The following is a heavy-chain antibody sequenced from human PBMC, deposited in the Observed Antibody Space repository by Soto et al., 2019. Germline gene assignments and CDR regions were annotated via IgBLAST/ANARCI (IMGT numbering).Heavy chain of an antibody. D-gene: IGHD1-1*01. CDR3: AIDFNFFFADFADIRWNFDP. CDR1: GGSINTYY. J-gene: IGHJ5*02. Sequence: SETLSLTCTVTGGSINTYYWSWIRQSSGKGLEWIGRVYTTGSTNYNPSLKSRVTISVDTSRNQFSLSLRSVTAADTAVYYCAIDFNFFFADFADIRWNFDPWGQGTLVALSS. CDR2: VYTTGST. V-gene: IGHV4-4*07.